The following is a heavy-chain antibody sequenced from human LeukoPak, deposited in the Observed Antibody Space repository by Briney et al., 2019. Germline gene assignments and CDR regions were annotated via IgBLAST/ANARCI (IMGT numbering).Heavy chain of an antibody. J-gene: IGHJ3*02. D-gene: IGHD6-6*01. CDR1: GLTSSSDW. Sequence: VGSLRLSCAASGLTSSSDWMHAVRQAPGKGLVWVSRITGDGSNTTYTDSVSGRFTISRKSAKNTLSLKRNSRTAEDTPGFPTARSKSSTSPDAFDIWGQGTMVTASS. CDR3: ARSKSSTSPDAFDI. V-gene: IGHV3-74*03. CDR2: ITGDGSNT.